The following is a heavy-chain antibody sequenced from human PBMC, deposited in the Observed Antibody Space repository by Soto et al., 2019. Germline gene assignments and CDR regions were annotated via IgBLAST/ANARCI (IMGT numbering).Heavy chain of an antibody. V-gene: IGHV3-23*01. CDR3: EKDQLGYGEYYFDY. Sequence: EVQLLESGGGLVQPGGSLRLSCAASGFTFSSYAMSWVRQAPGKGLEWVSSISGSGGSTYYADSVKGRFTISRDNSKDTLYLQMSSLRAEDTAIYYCEKDQLGYGEYYFDYWGQGTLVTVSS. J-gene: IGHJ4*02. CDR2: ISGSGGST. D-gene: IGHD5-18*01. CDR1: GFTFSSYA.